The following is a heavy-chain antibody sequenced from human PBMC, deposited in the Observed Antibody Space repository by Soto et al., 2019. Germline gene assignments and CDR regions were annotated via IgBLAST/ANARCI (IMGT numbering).Heavy chain of an antibody. V-gene: IGHV4-31*03. CDR1: GGSISSGGYY. D-gene: IGHD2-8*02. CDR2: IYYSGST. CDR3: ARGRGTGRRPWNWFDP. Sequence: PSETLSLTCTVSGGSISSGGYYWSWIRQHPGKGLEWIGYIYYSGSTYYNPSLKSRVTISVDTSKNQFSLKLSSVTAAGTAVYYCARGRGTGRRPWNWFDPWGQGTLVTVSS. J-gene: IGHJ5*02.